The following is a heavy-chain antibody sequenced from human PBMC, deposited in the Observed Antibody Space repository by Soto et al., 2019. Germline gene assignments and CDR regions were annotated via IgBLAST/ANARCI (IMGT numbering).Heavy chain of an antibody. CDR3: ARGGCGSGSPIRGYMDV. CDR2: IWNDGKTQ. V-gene: IGHV3-33*01. D-gene: IGHD3-10*01. Sequence: QVQLVESGGGVVQPGRSLRLSCAASGFPFSNYGLHWVRQAPGKGLEWVGTIWNDGKTQYYTDSVKGRFTISRDNSRTTLYLQMDSLRGEDTGVYYCARGGCGSGSPIRGYMDVWGKGTTVTVSS. J-gene: IGHJ6*03. CDR1: GFPFSNYG.